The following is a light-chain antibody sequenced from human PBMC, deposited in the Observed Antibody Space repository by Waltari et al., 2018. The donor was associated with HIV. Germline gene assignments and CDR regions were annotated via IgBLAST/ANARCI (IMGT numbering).Light chain of an antibody. CDR1: QGITTY. CDR2: GAS. J-gene: IGKJ5*01. Sequence: DIQMTQSPSSLSTSVGDRVSITCRASQGITTYLRWYQQKPGSAPTLLIFGASKLQTGVSSRFRGSGSGTTFTLSISYVQPEDFATYYCQQSYTTPFTFGQGTRLDI. CDR3: QQSYTTPFT. V-gene: IGKV1-39*01.